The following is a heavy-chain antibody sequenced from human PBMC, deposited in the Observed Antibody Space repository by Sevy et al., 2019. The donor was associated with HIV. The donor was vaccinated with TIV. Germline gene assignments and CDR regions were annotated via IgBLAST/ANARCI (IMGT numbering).Heavy chain of an antibody. CDR1: GFTFSSYA. D-gene: IGHD4-17*01. J-gene: IGHJ5*02. V-gene: IGHV3-30-3*01. Sequence: GGSLRLSCAASGFTFSSYAMHWVRQAPGKGLEWVAVISYDGSNKYHADSVKGRFTISRDNSKNTLYLQVKSLRTEDTAVYYCARDQHDYAGNLRTGWFDPWGQGTLVTVSS. CDR3: ARDQHDYAGNLRTGWFDP. CDR2: ISYDGSNK.